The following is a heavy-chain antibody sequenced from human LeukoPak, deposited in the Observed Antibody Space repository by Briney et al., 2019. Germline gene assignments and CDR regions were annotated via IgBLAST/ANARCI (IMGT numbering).Heavy chain of an antibody. D-gene: IGHD5-18*01. CDR1: GFTFSSYA. J-gene: IGHJ4*02. Sequence: GGSLRLSCAASGFTFSSYAMSWVRQAPGKGLEWVAAISGSGGSTYYADSVKGRFTISRDNSKNTLYLQMNSLRAEDTAVYYCAKDGSDSYGYGERSYFDYWGQGTLVTVSS. CDR2: ISGSGGST. V-gene: IGHV3-23*01. CDR3: AKDGSDSYGYGERSYFDY.